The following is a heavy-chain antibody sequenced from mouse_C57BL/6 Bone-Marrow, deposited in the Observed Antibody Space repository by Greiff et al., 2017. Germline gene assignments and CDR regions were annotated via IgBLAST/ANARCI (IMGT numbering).Heavy chain of an antibody. J-gene: IGHJ1*03. Sequence: VQLQQSGPELVKPGASVKLSCKASGYTFTSYDINWVKQRPGQGLAWIGWIYPRDGSTKYTEKFKGKATLTGDTSSSTAYMELHSLTSEDSAVYFWARLEVDGSSGDWYFDGWGTGTTVTVSS. CDR1: GYTFTSYD. CDR2: IYPRDGST. V-gene: IGHV1-85*01. CDR3: ARLEVDGSSGDWYFDG. D-gene: IGHD1-1*01.